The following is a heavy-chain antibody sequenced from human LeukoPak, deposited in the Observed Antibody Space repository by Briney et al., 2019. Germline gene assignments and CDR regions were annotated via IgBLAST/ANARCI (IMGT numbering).Heavy chain of an antibody. CDR3: ARDPNSSGWYWYFDL. J-gene: IGHJ2*01. CDR2: INPNSGGT. D-gene: IGHD6-19*01. CDR1: GYTFTGYY. Sequence: ASVKVSCKASGYTFTGYYMHWVRQAPGQGLEWMGWINPNSGGTNYAQKFQGRVTMTRDTSISTAYMELSRLRSDDTAVYYCARDPNSSGWYWYFDLWGRGTLVTVSS. V-gene: IGHV1-2*02.